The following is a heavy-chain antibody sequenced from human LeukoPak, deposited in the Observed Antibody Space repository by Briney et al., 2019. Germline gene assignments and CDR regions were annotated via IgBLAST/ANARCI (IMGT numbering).Heavy chain of an antibody. J-gene: IGHJ6*02. CDR2: INAYNGHA. Sequence: ASVKVSCKASGYTFTSHGISWVRQAPGQGLEWIGWINAYNGHATYAQKLQGRVTMTTDTSTSIGFMELRSLRSDDTAVYYCARDQSHIPDVWGQGTTVTVSS. V-gene: IGHV1-18*01. CDR3: ARDQSHIPDV. CDR1: GYTFTSHG.